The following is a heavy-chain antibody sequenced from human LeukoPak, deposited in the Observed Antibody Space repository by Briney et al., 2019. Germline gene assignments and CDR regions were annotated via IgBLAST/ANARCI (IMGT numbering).Heavy chain of an antibody. J-gene: IGHJ4*02. D-gene: IGHD3-22*01. CDR2: IYYSGST. CDR1: GGSISSYY. V-gene: IGHV4-59*01. Sequence: SETLSLTCTVSGGSISSYYWSWIRQPPGKGLEWIGYIYYSGSTNYNPSLKSRVTISVDTSKNQFSLKLSSATAADTAVYYCASPLDSSGYYKDPYYFDYWGQGTLVTVSS. CDR3: ASPLDSSGYYKDPYYFDY.